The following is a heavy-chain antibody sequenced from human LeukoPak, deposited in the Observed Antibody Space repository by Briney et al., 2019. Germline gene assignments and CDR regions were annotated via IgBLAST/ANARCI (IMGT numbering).Heavy chain of an antibody. CDR1: GFTFSSHW. J-gene: IGHJ4*02. D-gene: IGHD2-8*01. CDR3: AAGLMVPKYYFDY. CDR2: INTDGSST. V-gene: IGHV3-74*01. Sequence: GGSLRLSCAASGFTFSSHWMHWVRQAPGKGLVWVSRINTDGSSTSNADSVKGRFTISRDNAKNTLYLQMNSLRAEDTAVYYCAAGLMVPKYYFDYWGQGTLVTVSS.